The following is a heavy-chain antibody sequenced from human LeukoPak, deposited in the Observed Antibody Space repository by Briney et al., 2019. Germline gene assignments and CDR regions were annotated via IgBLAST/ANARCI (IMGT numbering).Heavy chain of an antibody. D-gene: IGHD3-22*01. J-gene: IGHJ4*02. CDR2: VYYRGST. CDR3: ARLSGYSSGHYYSDY. CDR1: GGSISSDY. V-gene: IGHV4-59*01. Sequence: SETLSLTCTVSGGSISSDYWSWIRQPPGKGLEWIGYVYYRGSTNYNPSLKSRVTISVDTSKNQFSLKLSSVTAADTAVYYCARLSGYSSGHYYSDYWGQGTLVTVSS.